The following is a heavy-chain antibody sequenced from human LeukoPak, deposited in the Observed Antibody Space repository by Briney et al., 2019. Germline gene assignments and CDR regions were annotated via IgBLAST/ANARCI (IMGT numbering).Heavy chain of an antibody. D-gene: IGHD5-18*01. CDR3: ARGRWNTGMVSPYYFDY. J-gene: IGHJ4*02. CDR2: THTSGST. V-gene: IGHV4-4*07. CDR1: GGSISNYY. Sequence: KPSETLSLTCPVSGGSISNYYYWTWIRQPPGKGLEWIGRTHTSGSTNYNPSLKSRLTMSVDTSKNQFSLKLSSVTAADTAVYYCARGRWNTGMVSPYYFDYWGQGTLVTVSS.